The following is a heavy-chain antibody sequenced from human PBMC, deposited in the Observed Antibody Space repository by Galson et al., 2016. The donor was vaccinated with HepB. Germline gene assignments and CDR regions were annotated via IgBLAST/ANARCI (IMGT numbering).Heavy chain of an antibody. V-gene: IGHV3-11*06. Sequence: SLRLSCAASGFTSSDYYMTWIRQSPGRGLEWVSYVASSGTHTKYAESVKGRFTISRDNAENTLYLEMNSLRDEDTAVYYCARSYCGGDCQYDYWGQGTLVTVSS. J-gene: IGHJ4*02. CDR2: VASSGTHT. CDR3: ARSYCGGDCQYDY. CDR1: GFTSSDYY. D-gene: IGHD2-21*02.